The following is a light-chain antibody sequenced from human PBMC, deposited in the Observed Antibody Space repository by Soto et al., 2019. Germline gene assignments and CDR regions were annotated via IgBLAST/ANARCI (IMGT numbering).Light chain of an antibody. V-gene: IGKV3-20*01. CDR1: QSVSRSY. J-gene: IGKJ4*01. Sequence: EIVLTQSPGTLSLSPGDRATLSCRASQSVSRSYLGWYQQKPGQTPRLLIYDTSIRATCVPARFSGSRSGAEFTLTISSLQSEDFAVYYCQHYVTWPLTFGGGTKVDI. CDR3: QHYVTWPLT. CDR2: DTS.